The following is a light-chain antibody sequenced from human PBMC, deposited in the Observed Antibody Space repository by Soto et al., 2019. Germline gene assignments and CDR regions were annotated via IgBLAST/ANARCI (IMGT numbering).Light chain of an antibody. CDR1: QSISNY. V-gene: IGKV1-39*01. J-gene: IGKJ1*01. Sequence: IQMTQSPSSLSASVGDRVTITCRASQSISNYLNWYQQKPGKAPQLLIYAASSLQSGVPSRFSGSGSGTDFTLTISSLQPEDFATYYCQQSYRAPRTFGQGTKVEIK. CDR3: QQSYRAPRT. CDR2: AAS.